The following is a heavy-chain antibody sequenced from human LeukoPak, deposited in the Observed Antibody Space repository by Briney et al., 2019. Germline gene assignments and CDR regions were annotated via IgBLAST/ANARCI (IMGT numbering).Heavy chain of an antibody. Sequence: ASVKVSCKASGYTFASYDISWVRQAPGPGLEGMGWISAYNGYANYAQKPQGRVTMTTDTSTTTAYLELRSLRSDDTAVYYCARGSRYGAPDYWGQGTLVTVSS. CDR3: ARGSRYGAPDY. V-gene: IGHV1-18*01. D-gene: IGHD4-17*01. CDR1: GYTFASYD. CDR2: ISAYNGYA. J-gene: IGHJ4*02.